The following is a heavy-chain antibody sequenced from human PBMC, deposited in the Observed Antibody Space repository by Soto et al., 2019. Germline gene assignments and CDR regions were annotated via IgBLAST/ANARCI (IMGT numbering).Heavy chain of an antibody. CDR2: ISYDGSNK. CDR1: SSTFDSYV. Sequence: PGGPLRLARAAPSSTFDSYVIQWVRQAPGKGLEWVEVISYDGSNKYYADYVKGRFTISRDNSKNTLYLQMNSLRAEDTAVHYCARRGYTYGYFNDYWGQGT. V-gene: IGHV3-30-3*01. D-gene: IGHD5-18*01. J-gene: IGHJ4*02. CDR3: ARRGYTYGYFNDY.